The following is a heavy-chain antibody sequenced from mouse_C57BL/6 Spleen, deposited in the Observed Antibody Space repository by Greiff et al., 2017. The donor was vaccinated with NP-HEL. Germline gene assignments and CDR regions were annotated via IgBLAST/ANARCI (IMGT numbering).Heavy chain of an antibody. CDR1: GYTFTSYW. J-gene: IGHJ2*01. D-gene: IGHD2-1*01. V-gene: IGHV1-64*01. CDR2: IHPNSGST. Sequence: QVQLQQPGAELVKPGASVKLSCKASGYTFTSYWMHWVKQRPGQGLEWIGMIHPNSGSTNYNEKFKSKATLTVDKSSSTAYMQLSSLTSEDSAVYYCARTPYGNHGGFDYWGQGTTLTVSS. CDR3: ARTPYGNHGGFDY.